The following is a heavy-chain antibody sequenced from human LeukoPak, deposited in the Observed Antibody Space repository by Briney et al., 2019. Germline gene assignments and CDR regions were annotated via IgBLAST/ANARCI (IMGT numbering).Heavy chain of an antibody. D-gene: IGHD5-18*01. V-gene: IGHV4-59*01. CDR2: IYYSGST. J-gene: IGHJ4*02. CDR3: ARGPIHRFDY. CDR1: GGSISSYY. Sequence: SETLSLTCTVSGGSISSYYWSWIRQPPGKGLEWIGYIYYSGSTNCNPSLKSRVTISVDTSKNQFSLKLSSVTAADTAVYYCARGPIHRFDYWGQGTLVTVSS.